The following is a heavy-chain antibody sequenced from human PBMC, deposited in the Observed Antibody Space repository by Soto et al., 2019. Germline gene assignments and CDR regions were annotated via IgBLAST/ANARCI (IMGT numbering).Heavy chain of an antibody. D-gene: IGHD5-18*01. CDR2: IIPIFGTA. J-gene: IGHJ6*02. CDR1: GGTFSSYA. Sequence: SVKVSCKASGGTFSSYAISWVRQAPGQGLEWMGGIIPIFGTANYAQKFQGRVTITADESTSTAYMELSSLRSEDTAVYYCARVLRYSYGYYYYGMDVWGQGTTVTVSS. CDR3: ARVLRYSYGYYYYGMDV. V-gene: IGHV1-69*13.